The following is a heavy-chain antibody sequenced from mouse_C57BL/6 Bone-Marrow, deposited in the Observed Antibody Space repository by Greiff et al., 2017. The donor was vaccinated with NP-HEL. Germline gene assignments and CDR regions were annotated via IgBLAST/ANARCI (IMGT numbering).Heavy chain of an antibody. CDR3: ARDYYGSSYAWFAY. CDR1: GFTFSSYA. J-gene: IGHJ3*01. V-gene: IGHV5-4*01. D-gene: IGHD1-1*01. Sequence: EVNVVESGGGLVKPGGSLKLSCAASGFTFSSYAMSWVRQTPEKRLEWVATISDGGSYTYYPDNVKGRFTISRDNAKNNLYLQMSHLKSEDTAMYYCARDYYGSSYAWFAYWGQGTLVTVSA. CDR2: ISDGGSYT.